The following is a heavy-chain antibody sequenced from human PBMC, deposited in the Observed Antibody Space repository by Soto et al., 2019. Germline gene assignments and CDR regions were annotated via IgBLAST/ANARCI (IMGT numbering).Heavy chain of an antibody. CDR1: GFTFSSYA. Sequence: QVQLVESGGGVVQPGRSLRLSCAASGFTFSSYAMHWVRQAPGKGLEWVAVISYDGSNKYYADSVKGRFTISRDNSKNTLYLQMNSLRAEDTAVYYCARTGGQLAAPFYYYYGMDVWGQGTTVTVSS. CDR3: ARTGGQLAAPFYYYYGMDV. J-gene: IGHJ6*02. V-gene: IGHV3-30-3*01. CDR2: ISYDGSNK. D-gene: IGHD6-6*01.